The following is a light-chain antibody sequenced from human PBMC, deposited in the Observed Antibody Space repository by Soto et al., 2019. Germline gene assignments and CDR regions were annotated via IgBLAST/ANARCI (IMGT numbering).Light chain of an antibody. Sequence: DIQMTQSPSSLSASVGDRVTITCQASQDISNYLNWYQQKPGKAPKLLIYDASNLETEVPSRFSGSGSGTDFTFTISCLQPEDIATYYCQQYDNLPPYTCGQGTKLEIK. J-gene: IGKJ2*01. V-gene: IGKV1-33*01. CDR3: QQYDNLPPYT. CDR1: QDISNY. CDR2: DAS.